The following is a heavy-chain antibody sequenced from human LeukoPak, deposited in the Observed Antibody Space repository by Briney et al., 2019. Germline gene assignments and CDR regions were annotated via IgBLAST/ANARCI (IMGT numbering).Heavy chain of an antibody. CDR2: VYSSGST. CDR3: TSRATRGRGLLPYYFDY. Sequence: SETLSLTCTVSGGSITSYYWTWIRQPPGKGLEWIGCVYSSGSTYYNPSLQSRVTISVDTSKNQFSLKLSSVTAADTAVYYCTSRATRGRGLLPYYFDYWGQGTLVTVSS. CDR1: GGSITSYY. D-gene: IGHD4-17*01. V-gene: IGHV4-59*01. J-gene: IGHJ4*02.